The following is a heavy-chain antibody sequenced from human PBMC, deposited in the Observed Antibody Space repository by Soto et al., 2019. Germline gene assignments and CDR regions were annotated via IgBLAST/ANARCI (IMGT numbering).Heavy chain of an antibody. Sequence: ASVKVSCKASGYTFTSYGISWVRQAPGQGLEWMGWISAYNGNTNYAQKLQGRVTMTTDTSTSTAYMELRSLRSDDTAVYYCARDQLAARGSRAYYYYYGMDVWGQGTTVTV. CDR3: ARDQLAARGSRAYYYYYGMDV. CDR2: ISAYNGNT. CDR1: GYTFTSYG. J-gene: IGHJ6*02. D-gene: IGHD6-6*01. V-gene: IGHV1-18*01.